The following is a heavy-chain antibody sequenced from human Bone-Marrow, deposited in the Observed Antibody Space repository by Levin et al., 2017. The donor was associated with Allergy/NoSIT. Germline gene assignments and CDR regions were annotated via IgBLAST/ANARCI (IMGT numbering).Heavy chain of an antibody. CDR3: ARDHPGADYYDSSGYEYFQH. CDR1: GFTFSSYS. V-gene: IGHV3-21*01. CDR2: ISSSSSYI. Sequence: SCAASGFTFSSYSMNWVRHAPGKGLEWVSSISSSSSYIYYADSVKGRFTISRDNAKNSLYLQMNSLRAEDTAVYYCARDHPGADYYDSSGYEYFQHWGQGTLVTVSS. J-gene: IGHJ1*01. D-gene: IGHD3-22*01.